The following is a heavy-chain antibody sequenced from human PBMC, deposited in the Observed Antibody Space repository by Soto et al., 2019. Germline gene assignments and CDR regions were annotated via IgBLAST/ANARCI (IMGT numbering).Heavy chain of an antibody. V-gene: IGHV5-51*01. CDR2: IYPGDSDT. Sequence: PGESLKISCKGSGYSFTSYWIGWVRQMPGKGLERMGIIYPGDSDTRYSPSFQGQVTISADKSISTAYLQWSSLKASDTAMYYCGGITGSKNTLDAFDIWGQGTMVTVSS. CDR1: GYSFTSYW. CDR3: GGITGSKNTLDAFDI. J-gene: IGHJ3*02. D-gene: IGHD1-20*01.